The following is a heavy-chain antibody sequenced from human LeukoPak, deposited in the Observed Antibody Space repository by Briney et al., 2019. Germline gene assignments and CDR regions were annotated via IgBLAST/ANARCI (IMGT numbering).Heavy chain of an antibody. Sequence: SETLSLTCAVYGGSISSYYWSWIRQPPGKGLEWIGYIYYSGSTNYNPSLKSRVTISVDTSKNQFSLKLSSVTAADTAVYYCARGGVGATTDFDYWGQGTLVTVSS. CDR3: ARGGVGATTDFDY. V-gene: IGHV4-59*01. D-gene: IGHD1-26*01. CDR2: IYYSGST. J-gene: IGHJ4*02. CDR1: GGSISSYY.